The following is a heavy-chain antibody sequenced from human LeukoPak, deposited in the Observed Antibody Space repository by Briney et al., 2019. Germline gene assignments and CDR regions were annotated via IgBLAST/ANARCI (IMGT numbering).Heavy chain of an antibody. V-gene: IGHV1-69*13. CDR2: IIPIFGTA. D-gene: IGHD6-19*01. CDR1: GGTFSSYA. Sequence: ASVKVSCKASGGTFSSYAISWVRQAPGQGLEWMGGIIPIFGTANYAQKFQGRVTITADESTSTAYMELSSLRSEDTAVYYCARSSSVVFTTLDYWGQGTLVTVSS. J-gene: IGHJ4*02. CDR3: ARSSSVVFTTLDY.